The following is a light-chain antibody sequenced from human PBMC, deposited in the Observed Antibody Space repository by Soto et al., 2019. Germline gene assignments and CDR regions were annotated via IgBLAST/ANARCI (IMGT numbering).Light chain of an antibody. CDR2: GNT. CDR3: QSYDSSLSGSSYV. V-gene: IGLV1-40*01. CDR1: SSNIGAGYD. Sequence: QSVLTQPPSVSGAPGQRVTISCTGSSSNIGAGYDVHWYRQLPGAAPKLLIYGNTNRPSGVPDRFSGSKSGSSASLAITGLQAEDEADYYCQSYDSSLSGSSYVFGTGTKVTVL. J-gene: IGLJ1*01.